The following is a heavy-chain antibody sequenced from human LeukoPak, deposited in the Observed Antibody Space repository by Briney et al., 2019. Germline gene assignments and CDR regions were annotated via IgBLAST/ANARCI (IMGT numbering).Heavy chain of an antibody. CDR3: ARGVCTSSYCYAGDYFLDV. V-gene: IGHV4-59*08. CDR1: SGSISSYY. Sequence: SETLSLTCTVSSGSISSYYWSWIRQPPGKGLEWIGYIFSGGITNYNPSLKSRTTISLDTSESQFSLTVTSVTAADTAVYYCARGVCTSSYCYAGDYFLDVWGQGTTVTVSS. J-gene: IGHJ6*02. D-gene: IGHD2-2*01. CDR2: IFSGGIT.